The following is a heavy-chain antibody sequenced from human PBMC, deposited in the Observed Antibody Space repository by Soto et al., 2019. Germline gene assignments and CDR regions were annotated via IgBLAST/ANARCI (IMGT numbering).Heavy chain of an antibody. CDR1: GGTFSSYA. CDR3: ARSITLVDYYYYGMDV. Sequence: ASVKVSCKASGGTFSSYAISWVRQAPGQGLEWMGGIIPIFGTANYAQKFQGRATITADKSTSTAYMELSSLRSEDTAVYYCARSITLVDYYYYGMDVWGQGTTVPVSS. CDR2: IIPIFGTA. J-gene: IGHJ6*02. D-gene: IGHD2-8*02. V-gene: IGHV1-69*06.